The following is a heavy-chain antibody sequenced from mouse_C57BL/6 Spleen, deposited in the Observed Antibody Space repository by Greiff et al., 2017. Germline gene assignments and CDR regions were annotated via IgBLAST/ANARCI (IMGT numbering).Heavy chain of an antibody. Sequence: EVQGVESGGGLVKPGGSLKLSCAASGFTFSSYALSWVRQTPEKRLEWVATISDGGSYNYYPDNVKGRFTIYRDHAKKNLYLQMSHLKYEDTAMYYCARDGYYGGFAYWGQGTLVTVSA. D-gene: IGHD2-3*01. CDR2: ISDGGSYN. J-gene: IGHJ3*01. V-gene: IGHV5-4*01. CDR3: ARDGYYGGFAY. CDR1: GFTFSSYA.